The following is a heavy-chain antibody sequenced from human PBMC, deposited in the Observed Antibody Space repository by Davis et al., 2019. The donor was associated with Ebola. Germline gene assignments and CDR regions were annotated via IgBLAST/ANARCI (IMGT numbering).Heavy chain of an antibody. J-gene: IGHJ4*02. CDR2: ISGSGGST. Sequence: GESLKISCAASGFSLRGYRMHWVRQAPGKGLEWVSAISGSGGSTYYADSVKGRFTISRDNSKNTLYLQMNSLRDEDTAVYYCARAGGLLGYCSGGSCDYDFDYWGQGTLVTVSS. D-gene: IGHD2-15*01. V-gene: IGHV3-23*01. CDR3: ARAGGLLGYCSGGSCDYDFDY. CDR1: GFSLRGYR.